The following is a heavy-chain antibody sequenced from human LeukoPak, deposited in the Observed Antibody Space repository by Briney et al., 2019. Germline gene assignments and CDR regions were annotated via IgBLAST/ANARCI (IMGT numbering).Heavy chain of an antibody. J-gene: IGHJ3*02. CDR1: GGTFSSYA. CDR3: ARQGDYGSNSYAFDI. CDR2: ITPILGTP. V-gene: IGHV1-69*13. D-gene: IGHD4-23*01. Sequence: GASVKVPCKASGGTFSSYAINWVRQAPGQGLEWRGGITPILGTPNYAQKFQGRVTITADESTSTAYMEQSSLRSEDTAVYYCARQGDYGSNSYAFDIWGQGTMVTVSS.